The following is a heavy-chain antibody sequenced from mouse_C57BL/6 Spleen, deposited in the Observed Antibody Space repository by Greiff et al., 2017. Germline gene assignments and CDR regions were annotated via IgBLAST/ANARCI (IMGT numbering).Heavy chain of an antibody. CDR1: GYTFTDYN. J-gene: IGHJ4*01. CDR3: ARHGSSPYAMDY. D-gene: IGHD1-1*01. Sequence: VQLQQSGPELVKPGASVKIPCKASGYTFTDYNMDWVKQSHGKSLEWIGDINPNNGGTIYNQKFKGKATLTVDKSSSTAYMELRSLTSEDTVVYYCARHGSSPYAMDYWGQGTSVTVSS. V-gene: IGHV1-18*01. CDR2: INPNNGGT.